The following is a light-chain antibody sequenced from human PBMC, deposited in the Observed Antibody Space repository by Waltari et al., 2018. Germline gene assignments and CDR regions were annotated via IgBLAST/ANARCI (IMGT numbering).Light chain of an antibody. V-gene: IGKV4-1*01. CDR2: WAS. CDR3: QQYYTTPPLT. J-gene: IGKJ4*01. CDR1: QSVLYSSNNKNY. Sequence: DIVMTQSPDSLAVSLGERATINCKSSQSVLYSSNNKNYLAWYQQKPGQPPNLLIYWASTRESGVPDRFSGSWSGTDFTLTISSLQAEDVAVYYCQQYYTTPPLTFGGGTKVEIK.